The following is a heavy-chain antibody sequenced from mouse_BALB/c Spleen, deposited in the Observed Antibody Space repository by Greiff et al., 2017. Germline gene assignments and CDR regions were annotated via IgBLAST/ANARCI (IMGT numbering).Heavy chain of an antibody. Sequence: VQLQQSGAELVRPGALVKLSCKASGFNIKDYYMHWVKQRPEQGLEWIGWIDPENGNTIYDPKFQGKASITADTSSNTAYLQLSSLTSEDTAVYYCARGKYWYFDVWGAGTTVTVSS. V-gene: IGHV14-1*02. CDR2: IDPENGNT. CDR1: GFNIKDYY. D-gene: IGHD2-1*01. J-gene: IGHJ1*01. CDR3: ARGKYWYFDV.